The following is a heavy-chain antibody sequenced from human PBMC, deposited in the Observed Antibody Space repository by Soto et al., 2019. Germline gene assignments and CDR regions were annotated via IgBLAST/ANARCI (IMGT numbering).Heavy chain of an antibody. V-gene: IGHV4-34*01. D-gene: IGHD2-21*01. J-gene: IGHJ5*02. CDR3: ARGRGEFDX. CDR1: SASLSDNY. Sequence: LSLSCAVYSASLSDNYCNWVRQPPGKGLEWIVEINHSGNTNYNPSLRISVNISIDTSKNQLSLKLRSVSAADTAVYYCARGRGEFDXWGQGTPVT. CDR2: INHSGNT.